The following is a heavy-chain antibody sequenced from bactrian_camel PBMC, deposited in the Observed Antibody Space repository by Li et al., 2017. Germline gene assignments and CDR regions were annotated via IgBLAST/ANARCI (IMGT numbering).Heavy chain of an antibody. CDR2: ISTDGST. Sequence: HVQLVESGGGLVQPGGSLRISCAASGFSFDDQDMGWARQAPGKECELVSTISTDGSTYTADSVKGRFTISRDNAKNTVYLQLNSLKTEDMAMYYCMDWALDYWGQGTQVTVS. J-gene: IGHJ4*01. V-gene: IGHV3S60*01. D-gene: IGHD1*01. CDR3: MDWALDY. CDR1: GFSFDDQD.